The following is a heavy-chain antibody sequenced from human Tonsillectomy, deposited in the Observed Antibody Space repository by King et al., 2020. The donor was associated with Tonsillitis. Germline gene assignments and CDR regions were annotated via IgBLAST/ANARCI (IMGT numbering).Heavy chain of an antibody. CDR1: GFTFSSYW. J-gene: IGHJ6*02. CDR3: ARDEEAVASYGMDV. D-gene: IGHD6-19*01. Sequence: VQLVESGGGLVQPGGSLRLSCAASGFTFSSYWMSWVRQAPGKGLEWVANIKQDGSEKYYVDSVKGRFTIYRDNAKNSLYLQMNSLRAEDTAVYYCARDEEAVASYGMDVWGQGTTVTVSS. CDR2: IKQDGSEK. V-gene: IGHV3-7*01.